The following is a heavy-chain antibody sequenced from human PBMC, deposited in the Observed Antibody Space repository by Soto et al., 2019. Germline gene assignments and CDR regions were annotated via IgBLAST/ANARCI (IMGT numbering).Heavy chain of an antibody. CDR2: ISWNSGSI. Sequence: GGSLRLSCAASGFTFDDYAMHWVRQAPGKGLEWVSGISWNSGSIGYADSVKGRFTISRDNAKNSLYLQMNSLRAEDTALYYCAKDRDYGSGSSPFDYWGQGTLVTVSS. J-gene: IGHJ4*02. V-gene: IGHV3-9*01. D-gene: IGHD3-10*01. CDR1: GFTFDDYA. CDR3: AKDRDYGSGSSPFDY.